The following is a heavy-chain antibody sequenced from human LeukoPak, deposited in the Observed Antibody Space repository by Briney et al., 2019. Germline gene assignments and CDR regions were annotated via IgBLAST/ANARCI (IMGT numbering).Heavy chain of an antibody. CDR1: GFTDSSNY. CDR2: IYSGGST. Sequence: PGGSLRLSCAASGFTDSSNYMSWVRQAPGKGLEWVSVIYSGGSTYYADSVKGRFAISRDNSKNTLYLQMNSLRAEDTAVYYCAAYSGSYAKWFDPWGQGTLVTVSS. D-gene: IGHD1-26*01. V-gene: IGHV3-53*01. CDR3: AAYSGSYAKWFDP. J-gene: IGHJ5*02.